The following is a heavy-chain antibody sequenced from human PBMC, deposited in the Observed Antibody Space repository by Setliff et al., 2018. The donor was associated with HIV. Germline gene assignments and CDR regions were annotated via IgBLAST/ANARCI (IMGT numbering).Heavy chain of an antibody. CDR2: IHHAGST. V-gene: IGHV4-38-2*01. CDR1: GYSISSNFL. Sequence: SETLSLTCAVSGYSISSNFLWGWVRQPPGQGLEWIGSIHHAGSTYYNPSLKSQVRISLDTSKNQFSLKLSSVTAADTAVYYCARHDCGGNCDINWFDPWGQGTLVTVSS. D-gene: IGHD2-21*02. CDR3: ARHDCGGNCDINWFDP. J-gene: IGHJ5*02.